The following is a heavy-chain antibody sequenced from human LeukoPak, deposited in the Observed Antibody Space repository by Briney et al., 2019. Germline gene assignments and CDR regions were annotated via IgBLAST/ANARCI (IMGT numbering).Heavy chain of an antibody. Sequence: ASVKVSCKASGYTFTSYGISWVRQAPGQWLEWMGWISAYNGNTNYAQKLQGRVTMTTDTSTSTAYMELRSLRSDDTAVYYCARVHLVPAASAFDYWGQGTLVTVSS. V-gene: IGHV1-18*01. J-gene: IGHJ4*02. D-gene: IGHD2-2*01. CDR2: ISAYNGNT. CDR3: ARVHLVPAASAFDY. CDR1: GYTFTSYG.